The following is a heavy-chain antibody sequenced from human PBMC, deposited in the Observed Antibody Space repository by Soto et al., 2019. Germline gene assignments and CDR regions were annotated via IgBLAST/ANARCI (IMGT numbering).Heavy chain of an antibody. CDR2: IYYSGST. J-gene: IGHJ5*02. CDR3: ARGSFDFWSGYMGWFDP. V-gene: IGHV4-39*01. D-gene: IGHD3-3*01. Sequence: QLQLQESGPGLVKPSETLSLTCTVSGGSISSSSYYWGWIRQPPGKGLEWIGSIYYSGSTYYNPSHRSRVTISVDTSKNQFSLKLSSVTAADTAVYYCARGSFDFWSGYMGWFDPWGQGTLVTVSS. CDR1: GGSISSSSYY.